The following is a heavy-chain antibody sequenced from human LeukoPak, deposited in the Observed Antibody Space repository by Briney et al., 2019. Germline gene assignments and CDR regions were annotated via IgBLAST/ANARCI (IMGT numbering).Heavy chain of an antibody. CDR1: GFPFNTYA. Sequence: GGSLRLSCAASGFPFNTYAMKWVRQAPGKGLEWMAVVLSDGSDQYYADSVQGRFSISRDNAKNSLYLQMNSLRAEDTAVYYCARLREIPVFGVVTKSTSYFDYWGQGTLVTVSS. V-gene: IGHV3-30*04. D-gene: IGHD3-3*01. CDR2: VLSDGSDQ. CDR3: ARLREIPVFGVVTKSTSYFDY. J-gene: IGHJ4*02.